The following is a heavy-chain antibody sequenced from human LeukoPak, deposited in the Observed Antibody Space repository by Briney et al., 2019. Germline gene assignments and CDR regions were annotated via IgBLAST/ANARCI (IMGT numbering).Heavy chain of an antibody. D-gene: IGHD5-18*01. CDR2: IISVLNIT. CDR1: GGTFSSSA. Sequence: GASVTVSCKTSGGTFSSSAITWVRQAPGQGLEWMGRIISVLNITTYAQKFQGRVTITADTSTSTVYMELSSLRSEETAVYYCAKDQGLTAPPPYGLDVWGQGTTVIVT. V-gene: IGHV1-69*04. CDR3: AKDQGLTAPPPYGLDV. J-gene: IGHJ6*02.